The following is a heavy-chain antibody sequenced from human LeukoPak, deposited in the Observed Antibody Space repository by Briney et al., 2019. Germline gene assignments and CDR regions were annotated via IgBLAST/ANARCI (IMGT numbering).Heavy chain of an antibody. V-gene: IGHV5-51*01. Sequence: GESLKISCKGSGYRFSSYWIGWVRQMPGKGLEWMGIIYPGDFDTRYSPSFQGQVTISADKSISTAFLQWSSLKASDTAMYYCVRQSDFGVPIWGQGTMVTVSS. CDR2: IYPGDFDT. CDR1: GYRFSSYW. D-gene: IGHD3-16*01. J-gene: IGHJ3*02. CDR3: VRQSDFGVPI.